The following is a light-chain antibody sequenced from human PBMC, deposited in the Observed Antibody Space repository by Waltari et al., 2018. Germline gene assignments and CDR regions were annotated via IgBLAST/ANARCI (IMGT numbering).Light chain of an antibody. V-gene: IGKV1-5*01. CDR1: QSISSW. J-gene: IGKJ1*01. CDR2: DAS. Sequence: DLQMTQSPSTLSASVGDRVTITCRASQSISSWLAWYQQKPGKAPKLLIYDASSLESGGPSRFSGSGSGTEFTLTISSLQPDDFATYYCQQYNSYWTFGQGTKVEIK. CDR3: QQYNSYWT.